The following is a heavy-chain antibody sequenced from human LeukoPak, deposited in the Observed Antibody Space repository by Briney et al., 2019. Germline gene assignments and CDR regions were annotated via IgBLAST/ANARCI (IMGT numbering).Heavy chain of an antibody. J-gene: IGHJ4*02. CDR2: IYASGST. CDR3: ARTSARGAQFDY. V-gene: IGHV4-4*07. Sequence: SETLSLTCTVSGGSISNYYWSWIRQPAGMGLEWIGRIYASGSTNYNPSLKSRVTMPVDMSNNQFSLNLSSVTAADTAVYYCARTSARGAQFDYWGQGTLVTVSS. D-gene: IGHD3-10*01. CDR1: GGSISNYY.